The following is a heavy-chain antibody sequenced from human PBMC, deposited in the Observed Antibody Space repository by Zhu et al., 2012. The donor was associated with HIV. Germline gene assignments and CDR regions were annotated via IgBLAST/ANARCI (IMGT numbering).Heavy chain of an antibody. D-gene: IGHD1-26*01. CDR1: GGSVRSGSYY. CDR2: INYSGST. V-gene: IGHV4-61*01. Sequence: QVQLQESGPGLVKPSETLSLTCNVSGGSVRSGSYYWSWIRQPPGKGLEWIGYINYSGSTNYNPSLKRRVTISVDTSKKQFSLKLSSVTAADTAVYYCARVPAAATTDPVFWGQGTLVTVSS. CDR3: ARVPAAATTDPVF. J-gene: IGHJ4*02.